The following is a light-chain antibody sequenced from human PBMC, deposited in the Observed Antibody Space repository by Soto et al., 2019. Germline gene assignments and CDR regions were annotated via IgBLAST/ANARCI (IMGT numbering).Light chain of an antibody. Sequence: QSVLTQPASVSGSPGQSITISCTGTSSDIGSYNFVSWYQHHPGKAPKLLIYEVSYRPSGISDRFSGSKSANTASLTISWPQAEDRAYYFCSPYQFKTPPPPLVFGSGTKVTVL. CDR3: SPYQFKTPPPPLV. CDR1: SSDIGSYNF. J-gene: IGLJ1*01. CDR2: EVS. V-gene: IGLV2-14*01.